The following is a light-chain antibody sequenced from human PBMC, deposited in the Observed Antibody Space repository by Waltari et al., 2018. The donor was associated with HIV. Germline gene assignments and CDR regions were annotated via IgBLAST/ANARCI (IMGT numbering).Light chain of an antibody. V-gene: IGLV1-44*01. CDR3: STWDDSLNGRV. CDR2: SDN. J-gene: IGLJ3*02. CDR1: SYNIGSRS. Sequence: QSVLTQPPSASGTPGQWVTLSCSGSSYNIGSRSVHLYQQLPGTAPKLLIYSDNQRPSGVPDRLSGSKSGTSAALAISGLQSEDEADYYCSTWDDSLNGRVFGGGTKLTVL.